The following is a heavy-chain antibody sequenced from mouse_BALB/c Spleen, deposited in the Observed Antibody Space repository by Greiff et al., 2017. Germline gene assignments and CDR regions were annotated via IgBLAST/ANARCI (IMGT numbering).Heavy chain of an antibody. V-gene: IGHV5-9-4*01. J-gene: IGHJ4*01. CDR3: ARKGGNYVYAMDY. D-gene: IGHD2-1*01. Sequence: EVQGVESGGGLVKPGGSLKLSCAASGFTFSSYAMSWVRQSPEKRLEWVAEISSGGSYTYYPDTVTGRFTISRDNAKNTLYLEMSSLRSEDTAMYYCARKGGNYVYAMDYWGQGTSVTVSS. CDR1: GFTFSSYA. CDR2: ISSGGSYT.